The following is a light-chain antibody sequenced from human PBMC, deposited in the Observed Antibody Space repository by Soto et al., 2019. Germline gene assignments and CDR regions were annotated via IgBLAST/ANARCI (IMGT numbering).Light chain of an antibody. V-gene: IGLV1-44*01. CDR3: AAWDDSLTGVV. J-gene: IGLJ2*01. Sequence: QSVLTQPPSASGTPGQRVTISCSGSSSNIGSNTVNWYQQLPGTAPKLLIYSNNQRPSGVPDRFSGSKSSTSASLAISGLQSEDEADYYCAAWDDSLTGVVFGGGTKLTVL. CDR2: SNN. CDR1: SSNIGSNT.